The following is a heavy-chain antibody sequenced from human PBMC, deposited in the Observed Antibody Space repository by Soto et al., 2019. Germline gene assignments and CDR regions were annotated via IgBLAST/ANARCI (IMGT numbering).Heavy chain of an antibody. CDR3: AKEGGSYSFYFDH. CDR1: RFTFSSYA. Sequence: EVQLSESGGGLVQPGGSLRLSCAASRFTFSSYAMNWVRQAPGKGLEWVSGISGSGGNTYYADSAKGRFTISRDNYKNTLFLQMNSLRAEDTAVYYCAKEGGSYSFYFDHWGQGTLVTVSS. D-gene: IGHD1-26*01. V-gene: IGHV3-23*01. J-gene: IGHJ4*02. CDR2: ISGSGGNT.